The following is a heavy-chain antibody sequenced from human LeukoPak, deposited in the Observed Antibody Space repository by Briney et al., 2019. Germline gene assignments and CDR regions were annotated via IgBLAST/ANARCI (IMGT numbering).Heavy chain of an antibody. Sequence: GSLRLSCAASGFTFSSYWMSWVRQPPGKGLEWIGEINHSGSTNYNPSLKSRVTISVDTSKNQFSLKLSSVTAADTAVYYCARHGTEDYWGQGTLVTVSS. J-gene: IGHJ4*02. CDR2: INHSGST. CDR1: GFTFSSYW. CDR3: ARHGTEDY. V-gene: IGHV4-34*01. D-gene: IGHD3-10*01.